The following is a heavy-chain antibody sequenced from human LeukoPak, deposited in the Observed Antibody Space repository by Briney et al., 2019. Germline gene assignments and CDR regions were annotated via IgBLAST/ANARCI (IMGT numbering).Heavy chain of an antibody. J-gene: IGHJ3*02. V-gene: IGHV4-39*01. CDR3: ARRKVVAFDI. Sequence: SETLSLTCTVSGGSIRSSYYYWGWIRQPPGKGLEWIGSIYDSGSTYYNPSLKSRVTISVDTSKNQFSLKLSSVTAADTAAYYCARRKVVAFDIWGQGTMVTVSS. CDR1: GGSIRSSYYY. CDR2: IYDSGST.